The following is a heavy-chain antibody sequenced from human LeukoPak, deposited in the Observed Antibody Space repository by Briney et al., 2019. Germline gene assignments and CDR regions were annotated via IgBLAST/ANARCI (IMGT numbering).Heavy chain of an antibody. CDR2: INHSGST. J-gene: IGHJ3*02. D-gene: IGHD4-17*01. CDR3: ARDGSSVTTRGVFDI. CDR1: GGSFSDDY. Sequence: SETLSLTCAVYGGSFSDDYWSWIRQPPGKGLEWIGEINHSGSTSYSPSLKSRVTISVDRSKNQFSLKLSSVTAADTAVYYCARDGSSVTTRGVFDIWGQGTMVTVSS. V-gene: IGHV4-34*01.